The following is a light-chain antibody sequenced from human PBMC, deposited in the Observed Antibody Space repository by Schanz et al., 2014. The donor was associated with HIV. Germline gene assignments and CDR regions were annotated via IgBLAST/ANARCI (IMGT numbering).Light chain of an antibody. CDR2: EVS. J-gene: IGLJ2*01. Sequence: QSALTQPPSVSGSPGQSVTISCTGTSSDVGSYNRVSWYQQPPGTAPKLMIYEVSNRPSGVPDRFSGSKSGNTASLTISGLQAEDEAHYYCSTFSGSSTLFGGGTKLTVL. CDR3: STFSGSSTL. CDR1: SSDVGSYNR. V-gene: IGLV2-18*02.